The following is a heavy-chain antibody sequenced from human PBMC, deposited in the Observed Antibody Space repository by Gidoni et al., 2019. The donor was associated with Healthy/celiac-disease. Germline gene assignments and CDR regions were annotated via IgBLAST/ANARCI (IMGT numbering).Heavy chain of an antibody. CDR3: ARDQDCSSTSCYYYYYGMDV. V-gene: IGHV4-38-2*02. CDR1: GSSISSGYS. Sequence: QVQLQESGPGLVKPSETLSLTCTVSGSSISSGYSWGWIRQPPGKGLEWIGSIYHSGSTYYNPSLKSRVTISVDTSKNQFSLKLSSVTAADTAVYYCARDQDCSSTSCYYYYYGMDVWGQGTTVTVSS. D-gene: IGHD2-2*01. J-gene: IGHJ6*02. CDR2: IYHSGST.